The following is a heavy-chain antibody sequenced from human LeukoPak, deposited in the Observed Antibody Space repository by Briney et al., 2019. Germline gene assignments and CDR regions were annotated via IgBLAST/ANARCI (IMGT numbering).Heavy chain of an antibody. Sequence: GGSPRLSCAASGFTFSSYSMNWVRQAPGKGLEWVSSISSSSSYIYYADSVKGRFTISRDNAKNSLYLQMNSLRAEDTAVYYCARQIDYYGSGSLPDYWGQGTLVTVSS. CDR3: ARQIDYYGSGSLPDY. D-gene: IGHD3-10*01. CDR1: GFTFSSYS. J-gene: IGHJ4*02. V-gene: IGHV3-21*01. CDR2: ISSSSSYI.